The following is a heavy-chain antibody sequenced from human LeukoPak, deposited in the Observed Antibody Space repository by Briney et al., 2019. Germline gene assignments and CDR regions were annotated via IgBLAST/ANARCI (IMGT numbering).Heavy chain of an antibody. V-gene: IGHV3-74*03. CDR3: ARVVYSGYDFRGAMDV. Sequence: GGSLRLSCAASGFTFSSYWMHWVRQAPGKGLVWVSRINGDGSITMYADSVKGRLTISRDNAKNSLYLQMNSLRAEDTAVYYCARVVYSGYDFRGAMDVWGKGTTVTVSS. D-gene: IGHD5-12*01. CDR2: INGDGSIT. J-gene: IGHJ6*03. CDR1: GFTFSSYW.